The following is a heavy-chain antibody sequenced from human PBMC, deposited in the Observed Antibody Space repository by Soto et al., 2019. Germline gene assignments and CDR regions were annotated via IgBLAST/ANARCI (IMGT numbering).Heavy chain of an antibody. CDR2: IDHDGTT. CDR1: GFTFSNYW. J-gene: IGHJ4*02. V-gene: IGHV3-74*01. D-gene: IGHD4-4*01. CDR3: VRDSNGDY. Sequence: EVQLVESGGGLVQPGGSLRLSCAGSGFTFSNYWMHWVRQAPGKGLEWVSRIDHDGTTVYADSVRGRFTISRDNAENTLYLQMNSLRPEDTAVYYCVRDSNGDYWGQGTLVTVSS.